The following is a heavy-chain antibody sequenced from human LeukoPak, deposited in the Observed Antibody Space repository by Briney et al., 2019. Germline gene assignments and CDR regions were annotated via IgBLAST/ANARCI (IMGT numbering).Heavy chain of an antibody. J-gene: IGHJ4*02. Sequence: GGSLRLSCEASGFSMSVYWMSWVRQAPGKGLEWVGNIKQDGSERNYVDSVKGRFTISRDNAKKSLYLQVNSLRAEDTAVYYCARDWGAYYHFFDYWGQGTLVTVSS. D-gene: IGHD3-22*01. V-gene: IGHV3-7*01. CDR3: ARDWGAYYHFFDY. CDR2: IKQDGSER. CDR1: GFSMSVYW.